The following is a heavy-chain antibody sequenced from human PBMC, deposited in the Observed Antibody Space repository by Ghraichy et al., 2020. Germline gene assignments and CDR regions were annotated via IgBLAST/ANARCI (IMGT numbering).Heavy chain of an antibody. CDR3: AKDSYCSSTSCYLYMDV. V-gene: IGHV3-9*01. CDR2: ISWNSGSI. D-gene: IGHD2-2*01. CDR1: GFTFDDYA. J-gene: IGHJ6*02. Sequence: SLNISCAASGFTFDDYAMHWVRQAPGKGLEWVSGISWNSGSIGYADSVKGRFTISRDNAKNSLYLQMNSLRAEDTALYYCAKDSYCSSTSCYLYMDVWGQGTTVTVSS.